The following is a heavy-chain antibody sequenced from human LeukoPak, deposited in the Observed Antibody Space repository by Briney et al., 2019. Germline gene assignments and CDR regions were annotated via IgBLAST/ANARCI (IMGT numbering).Heavy chain of an antibody. Sequence: GGSLRLSCAASGFTFSSYGMHWVRQAPGKGLEWVAVISYDGSNKYYADSVKGRFTISRDNSKNTLYLRMNSLRAEDTAVYYCAKDWKYQLQNLYYYYGMDVWGQGTTVTVSS. CDR3: AKDWKYQLQNLYYYYGMDV. V-gene: IGHV3-30*18. CDR2: ISYDGSNK. CDR1: GFTFSSYG. J-gene: IGHJ6*02. D-gene: IGHD2-2*01.